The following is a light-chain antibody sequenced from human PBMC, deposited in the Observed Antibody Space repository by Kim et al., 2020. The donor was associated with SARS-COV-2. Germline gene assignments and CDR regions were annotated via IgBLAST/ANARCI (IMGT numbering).Light chain of an antibody. Sequence: QSALTQPASASGSPGQWITISCTGTRSDFGNYNLVSWYQQHPGKAPKLMIYEGSKRPSGVSNRFSGSKSGNTASLKISGLQAEDEADYYCCSYVGSSTSVLFGGGTQLTVL. J-gene: IGLJ2*01. CDR3: CSYVGSSTSVL. CDR2: EGS. V-gene: IGLV2-23*01. CDR1: RSDFGNYNL.